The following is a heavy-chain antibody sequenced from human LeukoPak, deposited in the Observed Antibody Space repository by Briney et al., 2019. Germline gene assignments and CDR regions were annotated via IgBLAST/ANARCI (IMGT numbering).Heavy chain of an antibody. CDR1: GGSINNSSNDF. D-gene: IGHD1-7*01. CDR3: GNDFELLYAVNRTNL. J-gene: IGHJ3*01. Sequence: SETLSLTYTLSGGSINNSSNDFSSWIRQPPGKGLEWIGNIYYTGSTYYTSSLKSRVTMSVDTSKNVFSLTLKSLTSADTAVYYCGNDFELLYAVNRTNLWVQGTLVSVSS. CDR2: IYYTGST. V-gene: IGHV4-39*01.